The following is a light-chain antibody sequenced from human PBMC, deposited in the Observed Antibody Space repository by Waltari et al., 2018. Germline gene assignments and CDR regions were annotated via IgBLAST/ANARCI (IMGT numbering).Light chain of an antibody. CDR1: QSVSSY. CDR3: QQRSNWPPL. J-gene: IGKJ2*01. V-gene: IGKV3-11*01. Sequence: EIVLTQSPATLSLSPGERATLSCSASQSVSSYLAWYQQKPGQAPRLLIYDASNRATGIPARFSGSGSGTDFTLTISSLEPEDFAVYYCQQRSNWPPLFGQGTKLEIK. CDR2: DAS.